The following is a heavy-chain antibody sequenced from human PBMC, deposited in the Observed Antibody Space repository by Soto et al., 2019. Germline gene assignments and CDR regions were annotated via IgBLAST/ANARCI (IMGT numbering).Heavy chain of an antibody. V-gene: IGHV3-23*01. Sequence: RGSLRPSSPAPGLTSSSYAISWVRQAPGKGLEWVSSISASGDSTHNADSVKGRFAISRDNSKNTLDLQLNSLTADDTAVYYCAKGGLYNSSWYEGYWGQGTLVTVSS. CDR3: AKGGLYNSSWYEGY. D-gene: IGHD6-13*01. CDR2: ISASGDST. J-gene: IGHJ4*02. CDR1: GLTSSSYA.